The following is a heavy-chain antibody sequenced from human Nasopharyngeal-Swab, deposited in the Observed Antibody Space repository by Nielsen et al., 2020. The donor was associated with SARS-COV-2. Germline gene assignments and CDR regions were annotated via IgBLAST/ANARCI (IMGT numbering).Heavy chain of an antibody. D-gene: IGHD2-2*01. CDR2: INPSGGRT. J-gene: IGHJ6*03. Sequence: WVRQAPGQGLEWMGMINPSGGRTRGGTTIYAQKFRGRVTVTRDTSTSTVYMELSSLRSEDTAVYYCARAAKGYCSSTSCYSITEYYYYYMDVWGKGTTVTVSS. V-gene: IGHV1-46*01. CDR3: ARAAKGYCSSTSCYSITEYYYYYMDV.